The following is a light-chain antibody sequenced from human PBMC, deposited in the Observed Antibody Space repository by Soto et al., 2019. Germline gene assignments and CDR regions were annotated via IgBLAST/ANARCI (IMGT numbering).Light chain of an antibody. J-gene: IGLJ2*01. CDR1: SSDVGGYNY. Sequence: QSALTQPASVSGSPGQSITISCTGTSSDVGGYNYVSWYQQHPGKAPKLLICDVTNRPSGVSNRFSGSKSGNTASLTISGLQTEDEAAYYCSSFASSIPLVFGGGTKVTVL. CDR2: DVT. CDR3: SSFASSIPLV. V-gene: IGLV2-14*03.